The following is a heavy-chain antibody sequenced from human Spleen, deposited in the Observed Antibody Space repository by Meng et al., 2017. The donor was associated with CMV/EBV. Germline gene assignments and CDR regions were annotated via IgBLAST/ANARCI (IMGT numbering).Heavy chain of an antibody. Sequence: SCAASGFTFSNAWMSWVRQAPGKGLEWVGRIKSKTDGGTTDYAAPAKGRFTISRDDSKNTLYLQMNSLKTEDTAVYYCTTAITDWFDPWGQGTLVTVSS. CDR1: GFTFSNAW. CDR3: TTAITDWFDP. D-gene: IGHD3-16*01. CDR2: IKSKTDGGTT. V-gene: IGHV3-15*01. J-gene: IGHJ5*02.